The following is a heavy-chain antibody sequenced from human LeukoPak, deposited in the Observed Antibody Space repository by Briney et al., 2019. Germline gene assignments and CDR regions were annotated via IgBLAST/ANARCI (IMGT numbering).Heavy chain of an antibody. V-gene: IGHV3-21*01. Sequence: PGGSLRLSCAASGLPFRSYSMNWVRQAPGKGLEWVSSISSSSSYIYYADSVKGRFTISRDHAKNSLYLQMNSLRAEDTAVYYCARDTVAVAGGFDYWGQGTLVTVSS. CDR3: ARDTVAVAGGFDY. CDR2: ISSSSSYI. CDR1: GLPFRSYS. D-gene: IGHD6-19*01. J-gene: IGHJ4*02.